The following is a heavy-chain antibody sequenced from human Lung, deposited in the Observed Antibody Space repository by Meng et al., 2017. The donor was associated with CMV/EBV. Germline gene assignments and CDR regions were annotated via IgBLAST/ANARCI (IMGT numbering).Heavy chain of an antibody. J-gene: IGHJ3*02. CDR3: AREKEGRMSTISAFDI. V-gene: IGHV3-66*02. CDR1: GFTVINNY. D-gene: IGHD5-24*01. CDR2: IYAGGST. Sequence: GESLKISCAASGFTVINNYMNWVRQAPGKGLEWVSIIYAGGSTDYADSVNGRFTISRDNSKNTLYLQMNSLRPEDTAVYYCAREKEGRMSTISAFDIWGQGTXVTVSS.